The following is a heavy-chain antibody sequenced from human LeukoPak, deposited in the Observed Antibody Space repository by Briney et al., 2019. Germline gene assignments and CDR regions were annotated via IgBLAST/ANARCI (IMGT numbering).Heavy chain of an antibody. Sequence: GGSLRLSCAASGFTFSDYYMSWIRQAPGKGLEWVSYISSSSSYTNYADSVKGRFTISRDNAKNSLYLQMNSLRAEDTAVYYCARRNVRFLESNPHPIDYWGQGTLVTVSS. D-gene: IGHD3-3*01. CDR2: ISSSSSYT. V-gene: IGHV3-11*06. CDR3: ARRNVRFLESNPHPIDY. J-gene: IGHJ4*02. CDR1: GFTFSDYY.